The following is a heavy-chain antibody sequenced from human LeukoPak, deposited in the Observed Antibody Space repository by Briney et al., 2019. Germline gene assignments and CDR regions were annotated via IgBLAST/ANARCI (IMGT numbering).Heavy chain of an antibody. CDR1: GFTFNRCW. Sequence: GGSLRLSCVVSGFTFNRCWMNWVRQAPGKGLEGVAHINPDGRDTYYVDSVKGRFTISRDNAQNSMYLQMNSLRVEDTAVYYCTSWGDTTAEYFQRWGQGTLVTVSS. J-gene: IGHJ1*01. CDR3: TSWGDTTAEYFQR. V-gene: IGHV3-7*01. CDR2: INPDGRDT. D-gene: IGHD2-21*02.